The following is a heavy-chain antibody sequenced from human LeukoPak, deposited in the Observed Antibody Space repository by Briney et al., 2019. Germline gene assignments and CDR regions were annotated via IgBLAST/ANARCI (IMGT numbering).Heavy chain of an antibody. V-gene: IGHV3-53*01. CDR3: ARGGATRWYYFDY. Sequence: GGSLRLSCAASGFTVSSNYMSWVRQAPGKGLEWVSVICSGGSTYYADSVKGRFTISRDNSKNTLYLQMNSLRAEDTAVYYCARGGATRWYYFDYWGQGTLVTVSS. CDR2: ICSGGST. D-gene: IGHD1-26*01. CDR1: GFTVSSNY. J-gene: IGHJ4*02.